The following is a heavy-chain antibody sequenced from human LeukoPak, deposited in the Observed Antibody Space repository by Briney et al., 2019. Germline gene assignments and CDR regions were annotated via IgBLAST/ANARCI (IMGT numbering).Heavy chain of an antibody. J-gene: IGHJ4*02. CDR2: INHSGST. V-gene: IGHV4-34*01. CDR1: GGSFSGYY. Sequence: PSETLSLTCAVYGGSFSGYYWNWIRQPPGKGLEWIGEINHSGSTNYNPSLKSRVTISVDTSKNQFSLKLSSVTAADTAVYYCARGWRYLGYLDYWGQGTLVTVSS. D-gene: IGHD3-9*01. CDR3: ARGWRYLGYLDY.